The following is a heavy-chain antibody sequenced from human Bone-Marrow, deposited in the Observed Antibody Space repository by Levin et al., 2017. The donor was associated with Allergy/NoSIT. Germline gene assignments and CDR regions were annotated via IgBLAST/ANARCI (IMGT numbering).Heavy chain of an antibody. J-gene: IGHJ4*02. CDR3: ARFGAMVSQTRNYLEF. CDR2: INWSGGTR. V-gene: IGHV3-20*04. Sequence: GESLKISCEASGFIFNDYGMSWVRQAPGKGLEWVASINWSGGTRDYADSLKGRFTISRDNAKSSMYLEMNSLRAEDTAFYYCARFGAMVSQTRNYLEFWGQGTLVTVSS. CDR1: GFIFNDYG. D-gene: IGHD5-18*01.